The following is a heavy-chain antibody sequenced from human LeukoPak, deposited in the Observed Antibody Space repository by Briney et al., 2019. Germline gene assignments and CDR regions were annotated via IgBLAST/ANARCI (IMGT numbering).Heavy chain of an antibody. Sequence: GRSLRLSCAASGFTFSSYGMHWVRQAPGRGLEWVAVISYDGSNKYYADSVKGRFTISGDNSKNTLYLQMNSLRAEDTAVYYCAKTFGGVIVQYYFDYWGQGTLVTVSS. CDR2: ISYDGSNK. CDR3: AKTFGGVIVQYYFDY. D-gene: IGHD3-16*02. CDR1: GFTFSSYG. V-gene: IGHV3-30*18. J-gene: IGHJ4*02.